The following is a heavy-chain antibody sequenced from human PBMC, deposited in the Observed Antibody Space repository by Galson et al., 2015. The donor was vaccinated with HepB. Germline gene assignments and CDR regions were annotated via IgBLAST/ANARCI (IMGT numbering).Heavy chain of an antibody. CDR3: ARVPTYDIVVVPAATSWGEDLAFDI. D-gene: IGHD2-2*01. Sequence: SLRLSCAASGFTFSSYSMNWVRQAPGKGLEWVSYISSSSSTIYYADSVKGRFTISRDNAKNSLYLQMNSLRDEDTAVYYCARVPTYDIVVVPAATSWGEDLAFDIWGQGTMVTVSS. CDR2: ISSSSSTI. J-gene: IGHJ3*02. V-gene: IGHV3-48*02. CDR1: GFTFSSYS.